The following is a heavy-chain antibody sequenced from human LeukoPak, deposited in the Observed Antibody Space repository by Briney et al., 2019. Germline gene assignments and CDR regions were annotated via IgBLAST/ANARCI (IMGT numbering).Heavy chain of an antibody. CDR2: IYYSGST. D-gene: IGHD3-16*01. CDR1: GGSISSSSYY. Sequence: SETLSLTCTVSGGSISSSSYYWGWIRQPPGKGLEWIGSIYYSGSTYYNPSLKSRVTISVDTSKNHFSLKLSSVTAADTAVYYCARRLPYMHPTNYYYYYYYMDVWGKGTTVTISS. CDR3: ARRLPYMHPTNYYYYYYYMDV. J-gene: IGHJ6*03. V-gene: IGHV4-39*02.